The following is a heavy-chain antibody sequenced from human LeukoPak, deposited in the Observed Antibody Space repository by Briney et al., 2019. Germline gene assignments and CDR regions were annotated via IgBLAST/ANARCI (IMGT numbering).Heavy chain of an antibody. J-gene: IGHJ4*02. Sequence: ASVKVSCKASGYTFTSYYMLCGRQAPGQGLEWMGIINPSGGSTSYAQKFQGRVTMTRDTSTSTVYMELSSLRSEDTAVYYCARALGSSSSLDYWGQGTLVTVSS. CDR3: ARALGSSSSLDY. D-gene: IGHD6-6*01. V-gene: IGHV1-46*01. CDR1: GYTFTSYY. CDR2: INPSGGST.